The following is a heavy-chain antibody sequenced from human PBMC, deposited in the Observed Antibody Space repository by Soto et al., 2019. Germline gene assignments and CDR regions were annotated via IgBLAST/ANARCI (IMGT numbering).Heavy chain of an antibody. Sequence: QVQLVESGGGVVQPGRSLRLSCAASGFTFSSYAMHWVRQAPGKGLEWVAVISYDGSNKYYADSVKGRFTISRDNSKNTLYLQMNSLRAEDMAVYYCARGSEMATTYYYYGMDVWGQGTTVTVSS. J-gene: IGHJ6*02. CDR3: ARGSEMATTYYYYGMDV. CDR2: ISYDGSNK. V-gene: IGHV3-30-3*01. CDR1: GFTFSSYA. D-gene: IGHD5-12*01.